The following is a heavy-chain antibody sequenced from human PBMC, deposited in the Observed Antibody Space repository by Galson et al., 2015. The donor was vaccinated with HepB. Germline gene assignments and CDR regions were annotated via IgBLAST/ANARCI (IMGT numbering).Heavy chain of an antibody. V-gene: IGHV1-18*04. D-gene: IGHD5-18*01. CDR1: GYTFTTYG. J-gene: IGHJ1*01. CDR3: VRESQGTAMVIYFHH. CDR2: SSAYTGNT. Sequence: SVKVSCKASGYTFTTYGISWVRQAPGQELEWMGWSSAYTGNTNYAQKLQGRVSMTRDTSTSTAYMELRSLTSDDTAVYYCVRESQGTAMVIYFHHWVQGTLVTVSS.